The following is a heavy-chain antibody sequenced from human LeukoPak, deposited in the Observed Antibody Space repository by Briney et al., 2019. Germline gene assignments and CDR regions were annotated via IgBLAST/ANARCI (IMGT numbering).Heavy chain of an antibody. CDR1: GGSISSYY. J-gene: IGHJ5*02. CDR2: IYTSGST. Sequence: SETLSLTCTVSGGSISSYYWSRIRQPPGKGLEWIGYIYTSGSTNYNPSLKSRVTISVDTSKNQFSLKLSSVTAADTAVYYCATSSIYGSGSYHHWGQGTLVTVSS. CDR3: ATSSIYGSGSYHH. D-gene: IGHD3-10*01. V-gene: IGHV4-4*09.